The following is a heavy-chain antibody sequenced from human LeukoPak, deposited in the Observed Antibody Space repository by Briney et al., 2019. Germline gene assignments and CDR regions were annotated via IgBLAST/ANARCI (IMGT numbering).Heavy chain of an antibody. CDR3: ARIGYSSSSLDF. Sequence: GGSLRLSCAASGFTFTNYWMTWVRQAPGRGLEWVANIKQDGSVKYYVDSVKGRFTISRDNAKNSLYLQMNSLRAEDTAVYNCARIGYSSSSLDFWGRGTLVTVSS. CDR2: IKQDGSVK. V-gene: IGHV3-7*03. CDR1: GFTFTNYW. D-gene: IGHD6-6*01. J-gene: IGHJ4*02.